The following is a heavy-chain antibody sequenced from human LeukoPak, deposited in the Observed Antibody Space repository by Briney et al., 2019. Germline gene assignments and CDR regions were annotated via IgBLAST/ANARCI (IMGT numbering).Heavy chain of an antibody. J-gene: IGHJ4*02. CDR2: ISGSGGST. Sequence: GGSLRLSCAASGFTFSSYAMSWVRQAPGKGLEWVSAISGSGGSTYYADSVKGRLTISRDNSKNTLYLQMNSLRAEDTAAYYCAKTGLYSSSSRGYFDYWGQGTLVTVSS. CDR1: GFTFSSYA. V-gene: IGHV3-23*01. D-gene: IGHD6-6*01. CDR3: AKTGLYSSSSRGYFDY.